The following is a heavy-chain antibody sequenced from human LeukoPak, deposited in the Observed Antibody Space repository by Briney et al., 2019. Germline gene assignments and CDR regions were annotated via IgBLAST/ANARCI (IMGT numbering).Heavy chain of an antibody. J-gene: IGHJ5*02. CDR1: GYTFTTYY. Sequence: ASVEVSCKTSGYTFTTYYIHWVRHAPGQGLEWMGWMNPVSGATNYAQGFQGRITMTRDSSINTAYMELSSLRYDDTADTAVYYCARGVGSSWFDPWGQGTLVTVSS. CDR3: ARGVGSSWFDP. CDR2: MNPVSGAT. D-gene: IGHD2-15*01. V-gene: IGHV1-2*02.